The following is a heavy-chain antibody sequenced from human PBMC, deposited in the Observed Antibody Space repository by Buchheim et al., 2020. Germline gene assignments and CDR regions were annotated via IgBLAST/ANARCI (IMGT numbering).Heavy chain of an antibody. CDR2: ISYDGSNK. V-gene: IGHV3-30*18. Sequence: QVQLVESGGGVVQPGRSLRLSCAASGFTFSSYGMHWVRQAPGKGLEWVAVISYDGSNKYYADSVKGRFTISRDNSKNTLYLQMNSLRAEDTAVYYCAKASGINVHYYYYYMDVWGKGTT. D-gene: IGHD1-1*01. CDR1: GFTFSSYG. J-gene: IGHJ6*03. CDR3: AKASGINVHYYYYYMDV.